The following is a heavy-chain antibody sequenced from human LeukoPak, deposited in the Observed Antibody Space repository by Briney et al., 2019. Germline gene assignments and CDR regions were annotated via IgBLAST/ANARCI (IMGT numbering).Heavy chain of an antibody. CDR2: IYWNDDK. J-gene: IGHJ5*02. Sequence: SGPTLVNPTQTLTLTCTFSGFSLSTSGVGVGWIRQPPGEALEWLALIYWNDDKRYSPSLKSRLTITKDTSKNRVVLTMTNMDPVDTATYYCAHSLEGYYGSGSYPNWFDPWGQGTLVTVSS. CDR1: GFSLSTSGVG. V-gene: IGHV2-5*01. D-gene: IGHD3-10*01. CDR3: AHSLEGYYGSGSYPNWFDP.